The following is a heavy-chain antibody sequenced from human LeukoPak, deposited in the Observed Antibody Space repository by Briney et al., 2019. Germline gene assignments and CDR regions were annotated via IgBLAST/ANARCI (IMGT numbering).Heavy chain of an antibody. CDR1: GGSISSGYYY. Sequence: PSQTLSLTCSVSGGSISSGYYYWTWIRQPAGKGLEYIGHIYASGSTNYNPSLKSRVTISVDTSKNQFSLKLSSVTAADTAVYYCARGHRNYDFWSGYYYYYYYYMDVWGKGTTVTVSS. CDR3: ARGHRNYDFWSGYYYYYYYYMDV. CDR2: IYASGST. J-gene: IGHJ6*03. V-gene: IGHV4-61*09. D-gene: IGHD3-3*01.